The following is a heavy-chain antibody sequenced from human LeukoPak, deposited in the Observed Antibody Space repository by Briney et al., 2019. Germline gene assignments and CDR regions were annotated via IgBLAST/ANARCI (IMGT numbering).Heavy chain of an antibody. CDR1: GGTFSSYA. J-gene: IGHJ6*03. D-gene: IGHD4-17*01. CDR3: SITVAYGDYVYYYYYMDV. CDR2: IIPIFGTA. Sequence: GSSVKVSCKASGGTFSSYAISWVRQAPGQGLEWMGGIIPIFGTANYAQKFQGRVTITTDESTSTAYMELSSLRSEDTAVYYCSITVAYGDYVYYYYYMDVWGKGTTVPVSS. V-gene: IGHV1-69*05.